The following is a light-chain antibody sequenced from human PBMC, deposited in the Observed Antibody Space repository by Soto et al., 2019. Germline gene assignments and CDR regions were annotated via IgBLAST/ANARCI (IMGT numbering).Light chain of an antibody. Sequence: NFMLTQPHSVSESPGKKVTISCTRSSGSIASNYVQWYQQRPGSAPTTVIYEDNQRPSGVPDRFSGSIDSSSNSASLTISGLKTEDEADYYCQSYDSSNPNVVFGGGTKLTVL. CDR3: QSYDSSNPNVV. CDR2: EDN. V-gene: IGLV6-57*03. J-gene: IGLJ2*01. CDR1: SGSIASNY.